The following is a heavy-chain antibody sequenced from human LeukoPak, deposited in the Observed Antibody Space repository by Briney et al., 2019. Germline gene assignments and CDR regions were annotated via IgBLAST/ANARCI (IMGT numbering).Heavy chain of an antibody. CDR3: ARANGGGLDY. CDR1: GYTFSTYY. J-gene: IGHJ4*02. V-gene: IGHV1-46*01. Sequence: ASVKVSCKTSGYTFSTYYMHWVRQAPGQGLVWLGIIHPTDGSTSYTQKIQGRVTMTRDTATGTVYLELSSLRSEDTAVYWCARANGGGLDYWGQGTLITVSS. CDR2: IHPTDGST. D-gene: IGHD3-10*01.